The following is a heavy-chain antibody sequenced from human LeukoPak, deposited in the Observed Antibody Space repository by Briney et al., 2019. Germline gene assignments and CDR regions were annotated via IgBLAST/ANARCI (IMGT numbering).Heavy chain of an antibody. V-gene: IGHV3-74*01. CDR2: ICPDGTVT. J-gene: IGHJ4*02. Sequence: GGSLRLSCAASGFTFSTYCMHWVRQAPGKGPMWVSRICPDGTVTNYADSVKARFIISRDNARNTVYLQMNSLRVEDTAVYYCVRDFRSADYWGQGTLVTASS. CDR1: GFTFSTYC. CDR3: VRDFRSADY.